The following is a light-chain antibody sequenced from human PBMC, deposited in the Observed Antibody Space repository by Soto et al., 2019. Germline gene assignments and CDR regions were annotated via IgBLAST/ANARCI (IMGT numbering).Light chain of an antibody. J-gene: IGKJ1*01. CDR3: QQYNNWPPWT. CDR1: QSVSSN. CDR2: GAS. Sequence: EIVMTQSPATLSVSPGERATLSCRASQSVSSNLAWYQQKPGQAPRLLIYGASTMATGIPARFSGSGSGTEFTLTISRLQSEDFAVYYCQQYNNWPPWTFGQGTKVEIK. V-gene: IGKV3-15*01.